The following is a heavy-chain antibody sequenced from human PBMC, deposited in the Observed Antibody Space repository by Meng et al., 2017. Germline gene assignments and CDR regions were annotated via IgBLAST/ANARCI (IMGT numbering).Heavy chain of an antibody. V-gene: IGHV3-21*01. Sequence: EVQLVESGGGLVQPGGSLRLSCAASGFTFSSYSMNWVRQAPGKGLEWVSSISSSSSYIYYADSVKGRFTISRDNAKNSLYLQMNSLRAEDTAVYYCARVGFGELLRAYWGQGTLVTVSS. CDR2: ISSSSSYI. CDR1: GFTFSSYS. CDR3: ARVGFGELLRAY. J-gene: IGHJ4*02. D-gene: IGHD3-10*01.